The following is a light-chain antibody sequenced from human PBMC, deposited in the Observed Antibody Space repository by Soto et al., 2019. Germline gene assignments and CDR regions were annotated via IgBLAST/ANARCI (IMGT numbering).Light chain of an antibody. V-gene: IGKV4-1*01. CDR3: QQLYSLPFT. Sequence: DIVMPQAPDSLAVSLGERATINCKSSQSVLESSNNKNYFGWYQKKPGHPPKLIIYWASTRESGVPDRFSGSGSGRDFTLTISGLQAEDVAVYYCQQLYSLPFTFGQGTKLEVK. J-gene: IGKJ2*01. CDR1: QSVLESSNNKNY. CDR2: WAS.